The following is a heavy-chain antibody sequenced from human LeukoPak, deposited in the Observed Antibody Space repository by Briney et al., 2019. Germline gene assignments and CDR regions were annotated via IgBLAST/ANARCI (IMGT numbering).Heavy chain of an antibody. CDR2: ISYDGSNK. J-gene: IGHJ4*02. D-gene: IGHD6-6*01. CDR3: AKAASSPPETTIDY. Sequence: ARSLRLSCAASGFTFSSYGMHWVRQAPGKGLEWVAVISYDGSNKYYADSVKGRFTISRDNSKNTLYLQMNSLRAEDTAVYYCAKAASSPPETTIDYWGQGTLVTVSS. CDR1: GFTFSSYG. V-gene: IGHV3-30*18.